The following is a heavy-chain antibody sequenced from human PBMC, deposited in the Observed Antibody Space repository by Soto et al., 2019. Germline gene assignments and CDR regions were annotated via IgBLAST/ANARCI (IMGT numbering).Heavy chain of an antibody. V-gene: IGHV3-23*01. J-gene: IGHJ3*02. CDR3: ARKGGDSQRAFDI. D-gene: IGHD4-17*01. CDR2: ISGSGGST. CDR1: GFTFSNYA. Sequence: GGSLRLSCAASGFTFSNYAMSWVRQAPGKGLEWVSAISGSGGSTYSADSVKGRSTMSRDNSKNTLYLQMNGLRAEDTAVYYCARKGGDSQRAFDIWGQGTLVTVSS.